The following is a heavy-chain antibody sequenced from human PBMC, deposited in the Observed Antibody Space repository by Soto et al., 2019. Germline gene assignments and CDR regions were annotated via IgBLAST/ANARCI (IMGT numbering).Heavy chain of an antibody. Sequence: PSETLSLTCTVSGGSISSYYWSWIRQPPGKGLEWIGYIYYSGSTNYNPSLKSRVTISVDTSKNQFSLKLSSVTAADTAVYYCARDEGWNVPFDYWGPGTLVTVSS. CDR3: ARDEGWNVPFDY. V-gene: IGHV4-59*01. J-gene: IGHJ4*02. CDR2: IYYSGST. D-gene: IGHD1-1*01. CDR1: GGSISSYY.